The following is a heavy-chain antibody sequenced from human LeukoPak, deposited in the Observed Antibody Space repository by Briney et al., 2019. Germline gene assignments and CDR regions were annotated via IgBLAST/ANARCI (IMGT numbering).Heavy chain of an antibody. CDR1: GFTFSSYG. CDR3: AKDRQSRWLGSRTDY. J-gene: IGHJ4*02. D-gene: IGHD2-15*01. Sequence: PGRSLRLSCAASGFTFSSYGMHWVRQAPGKGLEWVAVISYDGSNKYYADSVKGRFTISRDNSKNTLYLQMNSLRAEDTAVYYCAKDRQSRWLGSRTDYWGQGTLVTVSS. CDR2: ISYDGSNK. V-gene: IGHV3-30*18.